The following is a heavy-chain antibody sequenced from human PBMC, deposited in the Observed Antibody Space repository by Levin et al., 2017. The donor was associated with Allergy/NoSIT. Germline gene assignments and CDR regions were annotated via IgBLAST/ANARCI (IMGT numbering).Heavy chain of an antibody. CDR3: AKDQRQQLVQQWLEFDY. D-gene: IGHD6-13*01. J-gene: IGHJ4*02. CDR2: ISYDGSNK. CDR1: GFTFSSYG. Sequence: AGGSLRLSCAASGFTFSSYGMHWVRQAPGKGLEWVAVISYDGSNKYYADSVKGRFTISRDNSKNTLYLQMNSLRAEDTAVYYCAKDQRQQLVQQWLEFDYWGQGTLVTVSS. V-gene: IGHV3-30*18.